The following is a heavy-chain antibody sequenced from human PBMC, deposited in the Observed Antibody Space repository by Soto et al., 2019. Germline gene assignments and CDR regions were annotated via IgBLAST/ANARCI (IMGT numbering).Heavy chain of an antibody. J-gene: IGHJ4*02. CDR2: ISAYNGNT. V-gene: IGHV1-18*01. Sequence: EASVKVSCKASGYTFTSYGISWVRQAPGQGLEWMGWISAYNGNTNYAQKLQGRVTMTTDTSTSTAYMELRSLRSDDTAVYYCASGGLPSMSGSFDYWGQGTLVTVSS. CDR1: GYTFTSYG. D-gene: IGHD3-16*01. CDR3: ASGGLPSMSGSFDY.